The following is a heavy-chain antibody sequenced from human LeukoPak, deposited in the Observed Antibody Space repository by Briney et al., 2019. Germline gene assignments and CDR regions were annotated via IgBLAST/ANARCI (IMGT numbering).Heavy chain of an antibody. J-gene: IGHJ4*02. CDR1: GGSISSYY. CDR3: ARLDYDSSGPFDY. D-gene: IGHD3-22*01. CDR2: IYYSGST. V-gene: IGHV4-59*08. Sequence: ASETLSLTCTVSGGSISSYYWSWIRQPPGKGLEWIGYIYYSGSTNYNPSLKSRVTISVDTSKNQFSLKLSSVTAADTDVYYCARLDYDSSGPFDYWGQGTLVTVSS.